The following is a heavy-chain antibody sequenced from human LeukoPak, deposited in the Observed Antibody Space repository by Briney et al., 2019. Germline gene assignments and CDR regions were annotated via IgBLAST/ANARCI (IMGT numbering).Heavy chain of an antibody. D-gene: IGHD6-13*01. CDR1: GYIFTIYN. Sequence: VKVSCKASGYIFTIYNITWVRQAPGQGLEWMGLISAFSGNTNYAHKFQGRVTMTTDTSTSTAYVELRSLRSDDTVVYYCARDLGAPLYGSISWGWFDPWGQGTLVTVSS. J-gene: IGHJ5*02. CDR2: ISAFSGNT. CDR3: ARDLGAPLYGSISWGWFDP. V-gene: IGHV1-18*01.